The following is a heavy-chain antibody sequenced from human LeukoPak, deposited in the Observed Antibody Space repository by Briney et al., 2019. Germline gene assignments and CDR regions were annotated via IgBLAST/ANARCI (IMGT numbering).Heavy chain of an antibody. CDR2: IIPIFGTA. Sequence: SVKVSCKASGGTFSSYAISWVRQAPGQGLEWMGGIIPIFGTANYAQKFQGRVTITTDESTSTAYMELSSLRSEDTAVYYCARGSPYSSSWYGNWFDPWGQGTLVTVSS. CDR3: ARGSPYSSSWYGNWFDP. D-gene: IGHD6-13*01. CDR1: GGTFSSYA. V-gene: IGHV1-69*05. J-gene: IGHJ5*02.